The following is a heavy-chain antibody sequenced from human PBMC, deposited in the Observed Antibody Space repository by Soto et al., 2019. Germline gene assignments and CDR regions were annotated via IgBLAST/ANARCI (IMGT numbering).Heavy chain of an antibody. CDR1: GYSFTSYW. CDR2: IDPSDSYT. J-gene: IGHJ6*02. Sequence: LGESLKISCKGSGYSFTSYWISWVRQMPGKGLEWMGRIDPSDSYTNYSPSFQGHVTISADKSISTAYLQWSSLKASDTAMYYWASFWITGYYGMDVWGQGTRVTVSS. CDR3: ASFWITGYYGMDV. D-gene: IGHD3-3*01. V-gene: IGHV5-10-1*01.